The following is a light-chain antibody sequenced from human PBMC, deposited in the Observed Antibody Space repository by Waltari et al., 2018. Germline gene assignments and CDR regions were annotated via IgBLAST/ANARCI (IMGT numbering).Light chain of an antibody. J-gene: IGLJ1*01. CDR3: GAYTSSSTYV. CDR1: SSDIGSYNY. CDR2: EVN. Sequence: QSALTQPASVSGSPGQSITISCTGTSSDIGSYNYVSWYQQHPGKAPKLMLYEVNNRPSGVSNRFSGSKSGNTASLTISGLQAEDEADYYCGAYTSSSTYVFGTGTKVTVL. V-gene: IGLV2-14*01.